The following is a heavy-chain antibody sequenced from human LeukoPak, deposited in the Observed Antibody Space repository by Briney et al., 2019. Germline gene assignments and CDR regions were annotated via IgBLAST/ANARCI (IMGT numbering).Heavy chain of an antibody. CDR1: GDSINSGDYY. CDR2: INYRGNT. Sequence: SETLSLTCTVSGDSINSGDYYWSWIRQSPGKGLEWIGYINYRGNTNSNPSLRSRVTILVDTSKNQFSLKLSSVTAADTAVYYCARERYWGQGTLVTVSS. J-gene: IGHJ4*02. CDR3: ARERY. V-gene: IGHV4-61*08.